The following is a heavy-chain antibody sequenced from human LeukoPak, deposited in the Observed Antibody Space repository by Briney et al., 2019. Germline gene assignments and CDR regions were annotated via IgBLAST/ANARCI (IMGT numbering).Heavy chain of an antibody. V-gene: IGHV4-34*01. CDR3: ARTIVVAPAAPFDY. Sequence: SETLSLTCAVYGGSFSGYYWSWIRQPPGKGLEWIGEINHSGSTNYNPSLKSRVTISVDTSKNQFFLKLSPVTAADTAVYYCARTIVVAPAAPFDYWGQGTLVTVSS. J-gene: IGHJ4*02. CDR2: INHSGST. D-gene: IGHD2-2*01. CDR1: GGSFSGYY.